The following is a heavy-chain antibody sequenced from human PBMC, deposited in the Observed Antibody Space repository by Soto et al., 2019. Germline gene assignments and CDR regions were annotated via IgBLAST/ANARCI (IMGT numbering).Heavy chain of an antibody. CDR1: GYTFTSYD. CDR2: MNPNSGNT. J-gene: IGHJ6*02. D-gene: IGHD2-2*01. Sequence: QVQLVQSGAEVKKPGASVKVSCKASGYTFTSYDINWVRQATGQGLEWMGWMNPNSGNTGYAQKFQGRVTMTRNTSISTAYMELSSLRSEDTAVYYCARHYCISTSCYSSHYGMDVWGQGTTVTVSS. V-gene: IGHV1-8*01. CDR3: ARHYCISTSCYSSHYGMDV.